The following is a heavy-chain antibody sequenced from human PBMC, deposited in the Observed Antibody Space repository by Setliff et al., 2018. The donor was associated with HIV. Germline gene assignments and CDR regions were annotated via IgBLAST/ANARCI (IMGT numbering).Heavy chain of an antibody. CDR1: AYSFTTYW. J-gene: IGHJ2*01. V-gene: IGHV5-51*01. D-gene: IGHD2-15*01. CDR3: ARHGMYCSGGSCHSGWYFDL. CDR2: IYPGDSDT. Sequence: TGESLKISCQGSAYSFTTYWLGWVRQMPGKGLEWMGIIYPGDSDTRYSPSFQGQVTISADKSISTAYLQWSSLKASDTAMYYCARHGMYCSGGSCHSGWYFDLWGRGTLVTVSS.